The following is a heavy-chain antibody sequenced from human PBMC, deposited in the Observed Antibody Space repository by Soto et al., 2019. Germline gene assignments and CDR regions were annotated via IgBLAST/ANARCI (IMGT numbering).Heavy chain of an antibody. CDR1: GFTVSSDF. Sequence: EVQLVESGGGLVQPGGSLRLSCAASGFTVSSDFMTWVRQAPGKGLEWVSIVHSDGRTYYADSVKGRFTISRDNSKNKRYLQMNSLRVEDTAVYYCATRNPWGQGTLVTVSS. CDR3: ATRNP. J-gene: IGHJ5*02. CDR2: VHSDGRT. V-gene: IGHV3-66*01.